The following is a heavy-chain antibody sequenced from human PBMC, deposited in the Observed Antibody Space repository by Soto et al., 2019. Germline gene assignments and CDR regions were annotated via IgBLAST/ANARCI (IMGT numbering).Heavy chain of an antibody. CDR2: IYASGST. CDR1: GGSISTYY. J-gene: IGHJ4*02. Sequence: PSETLSLTCTVSGGSISTYYWSWIQQPAGKGLEWIGRIYASGSTNYNPSLKSRLTISVATSKNHFSLKLSSVTAADTAVYYCARGGMVIIPTATAFDYWGQGTLVTAPQ. V-gene: IGHV4-4*07. D-gene: IGHD2-2*01. CDR3: ARGGMVIIPTATAFDY.